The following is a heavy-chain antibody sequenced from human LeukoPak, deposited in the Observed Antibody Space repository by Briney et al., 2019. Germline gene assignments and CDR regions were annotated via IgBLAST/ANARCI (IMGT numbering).Heavy chain of an antibody. CDR3: ARDGNYGDFAFDI. D-gene: IGHD4-17*01. CDR1: GGSISSGSYY. CDR2: IYYSGST. Sequence: SQTLSLTCTVSGGSISSGSYYWSWIRQLAGKGLEWIGRIYYSGSTNYNPSLKSRVTISVDTSKNQFSLKLSSVTAADTAVYYCARDGNYGDFAFDIWGQGTMVTVSS. V-gene: IGHV4-61*02. J-gene: IGHJ3*02.